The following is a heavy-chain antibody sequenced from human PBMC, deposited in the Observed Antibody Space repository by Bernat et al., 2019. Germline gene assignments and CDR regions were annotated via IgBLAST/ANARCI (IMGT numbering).Heavy chain of an antibody. CDR3: ASAPRMRGGMDV. CDR1: GFTFSSYA. J-gene: IGHJ6*02. CDR2: ISYDGSNK. V-gene: IGHV3-30-3*01. Sequence: QVQLVESGGGVVQPGRSLRLSCAASGFTFSSYAMHWVRQAPGKGLEWVAVISYDGSNKYYADSVKGRFTISRDNSKNTLYLQMNSLRAEDTAVYYCASAPRMRGGMDVWGQGTTVTVSS.